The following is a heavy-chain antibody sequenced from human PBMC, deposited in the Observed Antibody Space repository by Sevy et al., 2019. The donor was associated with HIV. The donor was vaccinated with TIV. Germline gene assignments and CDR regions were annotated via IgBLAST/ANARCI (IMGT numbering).Heavy chain of an antibody. Sequence: ASVKVSCKVSGYTLNEVFMHWVRQAPGKGLEWMGGFDPEDGERIYAQEFQGRVTVTEDTSTDTAYMELSSLRSEDTAVYYCATGDTIVGGSDTQFDYWGQGTLVTVSS. CDR2: FDPEDGER. J-gene: IGHJ4*02. CDR1: GYTLNEVF. V-gene: IGHV1-24*01. CDR3: ATGDTIVGGSDTQFDY. D-gene: IGHD1-26*01.